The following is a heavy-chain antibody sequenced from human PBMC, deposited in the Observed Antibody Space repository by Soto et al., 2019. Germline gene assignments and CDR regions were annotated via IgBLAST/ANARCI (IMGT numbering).Heavy chain of an antibody. CDR1: GYTFTNYI. V-gene: IGHV1-18*01. J-gene: IGHJ4*02. D-gene: IGHD1-26*01. CDR2: ISAYNGNT. Sequence: QVQLVQSGGEVKKPGASVRVSCKASGYTFTNYIINWVRQAPGQGLEWMGWISAYNGNTEFAQKLQGRVTMTTDTSTSTVYMELRSLRSDDTAVYYCARGSLAWTIAPFGYWGQGTLVTVSS. CDR3: ARGSLAWTIAPFGY.